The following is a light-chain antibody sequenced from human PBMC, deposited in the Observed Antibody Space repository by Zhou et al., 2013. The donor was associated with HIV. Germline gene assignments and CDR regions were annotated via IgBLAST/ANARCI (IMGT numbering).Light chain of an antibody. V-gene: IGKV3-11*01. Sequence: EVVLTQSPVTLSLSPGERATLSCRASQSVRNYLAWYQQKCGQAPRLLIYDTFNRATGIPARFSGSGSGTDFTLTISSLEPEDFAIYYCQQRSDWQFTFGPGTKVDIK. CDR1: QSVRNY. CDR2: DTF. CDR3: QQRSDWQFT. J-gene: IGKJ3*01.